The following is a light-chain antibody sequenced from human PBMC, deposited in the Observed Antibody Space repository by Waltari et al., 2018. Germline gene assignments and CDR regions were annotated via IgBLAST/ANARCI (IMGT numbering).Light chain of an antibody. J-gene: IGKJ4*01. CDR1: QRVNSN. Sequence: IVMTQSPVTLSESQGDSATLSCRASQRVNSNLAWYQQKPGQAPRLLIYVADTRATSVPARFSGSGSETEFTLTINSLQSEDFAIYYCQQYNTWPLTFCGGTKVEIK. CDR2: VAD. CDR3: QQYNTWPLT. V-gene: IGKV3-15*01.